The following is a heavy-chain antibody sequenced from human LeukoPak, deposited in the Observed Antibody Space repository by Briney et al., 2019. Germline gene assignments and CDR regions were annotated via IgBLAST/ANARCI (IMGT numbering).Heavy chain of an antibody. Sequence: PGGSLRLSCAASGFTFSSYNMNWVRQAPGEGLEWVSSINSRSTYIFYADSVMGRFTISRDNAKNSLFLQMNSLRAEDTAVYYCARDETNGFDSWGQGTLVTVSS. CDR3: ARDETNGFDS. CDR2: INSRSTYI. D-gene: IGHD1-14*01. CDR1: GFTFSSYN. J-gene: IGHJ5*01. V-gene: IGHV3-21*01.